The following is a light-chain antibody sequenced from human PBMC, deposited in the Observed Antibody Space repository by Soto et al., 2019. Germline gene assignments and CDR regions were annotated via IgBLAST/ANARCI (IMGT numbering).Light chain of an antibody. CDR1: QSVSSS. CDR2: GAS. V-gene: IGKV3-15*01. J-gene: IGKJ2*01. CDR3: QHRTSRYT. Sequence: ELVMTQSPSTLSVSPGERATLSCRASQSVSSSLAWYQQKPGQAPRLLIYGASSRATGIPARFSGSGSGTEFTLTINSLQSEDFAVYYCQHRTSRYTFGQGTKVDIK.